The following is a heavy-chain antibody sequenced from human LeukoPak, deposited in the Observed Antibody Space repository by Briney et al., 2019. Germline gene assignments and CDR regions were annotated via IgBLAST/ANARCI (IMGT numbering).Heavy chain of an antibody. D-gene: IGHD6-19*01. CDR1: GFTFSSYS. J-gene: IGHJ4*02. Sequence: PGGSLRLSCAASGFTFSSYSMNWVRQAPGKGLEWVSYISSSSSIIYYADSVKGRFTISRDNAKNSLYLQMNSLRAEDTAVYYCARASRDYSSGSFDYWGQGTLVTASS. CDR3: ARASRDYSSGSFDY. V-gene: IGHV3-48*04. CDR2: ISSSSSII.